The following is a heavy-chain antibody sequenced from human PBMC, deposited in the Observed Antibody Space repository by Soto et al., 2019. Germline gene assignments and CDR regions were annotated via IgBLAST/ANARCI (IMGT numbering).Heavy chain of an antibody. Sequence: GGSLRLSCAASGFTLSGYAMDWVRQAPGKGLEYVSGISSNGVGTYYANSVQGRFTISRDNSKNTVYLQMGSLRPGDMAVYYCARRARPDFYYMDVWGKGTMVTVSS. CDR1: GFTLSGYA. D-gene: IGHD6-6*01. CDR2: ISSNGVGT. J-gene: IGHJ6*03. CDR3: ARRARPDFYYMDV. V-gene: IGHV3-64*01.